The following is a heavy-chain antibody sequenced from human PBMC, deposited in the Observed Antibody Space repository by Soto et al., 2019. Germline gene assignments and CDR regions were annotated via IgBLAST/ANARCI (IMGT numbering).Heavy chain of an antibody. CDR1: GYTFTRYY. V-gene: IGHV1-46*01. Sequence: QVQLVQSGAEVRKPGASVKVSCKASGYTFTRYYIHWVRQAPGQGLEWMGIINTSGGSTSHAQKFQGRVTMTRDTSTSTVYMELSRLRSDDTAVYYCARDGRGAYDFWSGYYRGWFDPWGQGTLVTVSS. CDR3: ARDGRGAYDFWSGYYRGWFDP. J-gene: IGHJ5*02. D-gene: IGHD3-3*01. CDR2: INTSGGST.